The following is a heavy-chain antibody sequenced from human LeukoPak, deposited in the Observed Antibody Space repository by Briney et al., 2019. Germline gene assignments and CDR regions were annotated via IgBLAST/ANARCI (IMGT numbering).Heavy chain of an antibody. Sequence: GSLRLSCAASGFTFSSYAMSWVRQPPGKGLEWIGEINHSGSTNYNPSLKSRVTISVDTSKNQFSLKLSSVTAADTAVYYCARTRITIFGVVIRFDYWGQGTLVTVSS. D-gene: IGHD3-3*01. CDR3: ARTRITIFGVVIRFDY. CDR1: GFTFSSYA. J-gene: IGHJ4*02. V-gene: IGHV4-34*01. CDR2: INHSGST.